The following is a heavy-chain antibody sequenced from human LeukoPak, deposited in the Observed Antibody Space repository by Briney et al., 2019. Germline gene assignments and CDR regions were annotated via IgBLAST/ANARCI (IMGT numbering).Heavy chain of an antibody. J-gene: IGHJ4*02. V-gene: IGHV1-18*01. D-gene: IGHD6-19*01. CDR3: VRDNRDSSGWDFDY. CDR1: GYSFTNYG. CDR2: ISVYNGNR. Sequence: ASVRVSCKASGYSFTNYGITWVREVPGQGLEWVGWISVYNGNRNYAQKFQGRVSMTTDTSTNTAYMEMRSLRSDDTALYYCVRDNRDSSGWDFDYWGQGTLVTVSS.